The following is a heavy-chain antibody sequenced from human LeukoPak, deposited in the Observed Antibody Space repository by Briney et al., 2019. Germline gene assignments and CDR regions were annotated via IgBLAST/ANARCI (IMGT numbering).Heavy chain of an antibody. D-gene: IGHD3-22*01. J-gene: IGHJ3*02. CDR1: GGSFSGYY. CDR3: AIGTAAIANAFDI. Sequence: PSETLSLTCAVYGGSFSGYYWSWIRQPPGKGLEWIGEINHSGSTNYNPSLKSRVTISVDTSKNQFSLKLSSVTAADTAVYYCAIGTAAIANAFDIWGQGTMVTVSS. CDR2: INHSGST. V-gene: IGHV4-34*01.